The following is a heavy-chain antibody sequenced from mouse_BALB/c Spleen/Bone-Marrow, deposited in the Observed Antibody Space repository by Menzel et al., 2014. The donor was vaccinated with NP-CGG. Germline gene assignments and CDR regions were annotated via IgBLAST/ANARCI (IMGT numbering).Heavy chain of an antibody. J-gene: IGHJ3*01. CDR2: ISNGGGST. CDR3: ARHNYDETWFAY. CDR1: GFTFSDYY. V-gene: IGHV5-12*02. D-gene: IGHD2-4*01. Sequence: EVKLMESGGGLVQPGGSLKLSCATSGFTFSDYYMYWVRRTPEKRLEWVAYISNGGGSTYYPDTVKGRFTISRDNAKNTLYLQMSRLKSEDTAMYYCARHNYDETWFAYWGQGTLVTVSA.